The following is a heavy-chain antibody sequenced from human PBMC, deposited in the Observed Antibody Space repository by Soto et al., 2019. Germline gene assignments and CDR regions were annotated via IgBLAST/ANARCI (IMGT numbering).Heavy chain of an antibody. V-gene: IGHV4-31*03. J-gene: IGHJ5*02. CDR3: ARSARASSSEYSSSWCNWFDP. D-gene: IGHD6-13*01. Sequence: PSETLSLTCTVSGGSISSGGYYWSWIRQHPGKGLEWIGYIYYSGSTHYNPSLKSRVTISVDTSKNQFSLKLSSVTAADTAVYYCARSARASSSEYSSSWCNWFDPWGQGTLVTVSS. CDR2: IYYSGST. CDR1: GGSISSGGYY.